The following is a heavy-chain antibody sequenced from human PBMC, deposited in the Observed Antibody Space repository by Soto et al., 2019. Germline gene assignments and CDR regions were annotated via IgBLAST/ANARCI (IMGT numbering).Heavy chain of an antibody. CDR3: TTDPELQDYLSRIYSSSPGLFSSTFEY. CDR2: IKSKTDGGTT. J-gene: IGHJ4*02. Sequence: EVQLVESGGGLVKPGGSLRLSCAASGFTFSNAWMSWVRQAPGKGLEWVGRIKSKTDGGTTDYAAPVKGRFTISRDDSKNTLYLQMNSLKTEDTAVYYCTTDPELQDYLSRIYSSSPGLFSSTFEYWGQGTLVTVSS. V-gene: IGHV3-15*01. D-gene: IGHD6-6*01. CDR1: GFTFSNAW.